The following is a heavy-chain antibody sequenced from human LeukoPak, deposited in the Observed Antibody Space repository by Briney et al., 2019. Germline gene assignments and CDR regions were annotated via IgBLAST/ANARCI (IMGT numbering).Heavy chain of an antibody. V-gene: IGHV4-39*07. CDR2: ISYSGST. Sequence: PSETLSLTCAVSGASISSTNSYWGWIRQSPGKGLEWIGTISYSGSTYYNPSLNSRVTISVDKSKNQFSLKLSSVTAADTAVYYCARSSSSWTTGVDAFDIWGQGTMVTVSS. CDR1: GASISSTNSY. D-gene: IGHD6-13*01. J-gene: IGHJ3*02. CDR3: ARSSSSWTTGVDAFDI.